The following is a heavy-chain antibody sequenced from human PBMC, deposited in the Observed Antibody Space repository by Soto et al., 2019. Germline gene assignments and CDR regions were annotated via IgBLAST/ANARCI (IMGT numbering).Heavy chain of an antibody. D-gene: IGHD6-19*01. CDR2: IWYDGSNK. CDR1: GFTFSGHA. V-gene: IGHV3-33*01. J-gene: IGHJ6*02. Sequence: QVQVVESGGGVVQPGRSLRISCTASGFTFSGHAMHWVRQPPGKGLEWVAQIWYDGSNKYYADSVKGRFTISRDNSKNTLYVQMDSLRVEDTAVYYCARDGQSLAPYALDVWGQGTSVTVSS. CDR3: ARDGQSLAPYALDV.